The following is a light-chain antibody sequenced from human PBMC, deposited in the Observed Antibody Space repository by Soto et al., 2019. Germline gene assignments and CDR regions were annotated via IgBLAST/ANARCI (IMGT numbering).Light chain of an antibody. CDR3: CSLTTSHTYV. CDR2: EVS. V-gene: IGLV2-14*01. J-gene: IGLJ1*01. CDR1: SSDVGGYDY. Sequence: QSALTQPASVSGSPGQSITISCTGTSSDVGGYDYVSWYQQHPAKTPKLIIFEVSNRPSGIPDRYSASKSGNTASLTISGLQADDEADYYCCSLTTSHTYVFGSGTKLTVL.